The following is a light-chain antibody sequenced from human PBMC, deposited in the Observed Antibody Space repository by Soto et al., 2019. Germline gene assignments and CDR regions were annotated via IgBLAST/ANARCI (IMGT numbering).Light chain of an antibody. J-gene: IGLJ3*02. CDR2: RNN. CDR1: SSNIGTNY. V-gene: IGLV1-47*01. Sequence: QSVLTQPPSASGTPGQRLTISCSGSSSNIGTNYVYWYQHLTGAAPKLLIYRNNQRPSGVPDRFSGSKSGTSASLAISGLRSEDEADYYCATWDANLSGLFGGGTKVTVL. CDR3: ATWDANLSGL.